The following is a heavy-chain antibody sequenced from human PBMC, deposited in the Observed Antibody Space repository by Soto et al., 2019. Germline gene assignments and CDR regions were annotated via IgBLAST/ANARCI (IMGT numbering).Heavy chain of an antibody. Sequence: SETLSLTCAVSGGSISSGCYSWNWIRQPPGKGLEWIGYIYYSGSTNYNPSLKSRVTISVDTSKNQFSLKLSSVTAEETAVYYCARSDGRYWGQGTLVTVSS. CDR3: ARSDGRY. CDR1: GGSISSGCYS. CDR2: IYYSGST. V-gene: IGHV4-61*01. J-gene: IGHJ4*02.